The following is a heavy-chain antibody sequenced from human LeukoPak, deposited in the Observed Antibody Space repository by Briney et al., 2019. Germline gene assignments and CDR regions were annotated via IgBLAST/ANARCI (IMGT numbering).Heavy chain of an antibody. CDR2: ISWNSGSI. D-gene: IGHD3-10*01. CDR3: AKGRDYGSGSPLDY. CDR1: GFTFDDDA. J-gene: IGHJ4*02. Sequence: PGGSLRLSCAASGFTFDDDAMHWVRQAPGKGLEWVSGISWNSGSIGYADSVKGRFTISRDNAKNSLYLQMNSLRAEDTALYYCAKGRDYGSGSPLDYWGQGTLVTVSS. V-gene: IGHV3-9*01.